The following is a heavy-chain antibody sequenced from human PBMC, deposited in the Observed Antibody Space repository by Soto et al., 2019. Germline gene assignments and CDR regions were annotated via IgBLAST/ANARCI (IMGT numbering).Heavy chain of an antibody. J-gene: IGHJ4*02. V-gene: IGHV4-31*03. CDR1: GGSISSGGYY. Sequence: SETLSLTCTVSGGSISSGGYYWSWIRQHPGKGLEWIGYIYYTGNTYYNPSLKSRLIISIDTSSNQFSLNLSSVTAADTAVYYCARVSDSRVEYRGQGTLVTVSS. CDR3: ARVSDSRVEY. CDR2: IYYTGNT.